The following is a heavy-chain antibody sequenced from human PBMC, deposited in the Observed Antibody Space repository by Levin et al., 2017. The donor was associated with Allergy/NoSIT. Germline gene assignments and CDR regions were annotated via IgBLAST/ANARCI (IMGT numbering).Heavy chain of an antibody. Sequence: GESLKISCAASGFTFSSYSMNWVRQAPGKGLEWVSYISSSSSTIYYADSVKGRFTISRDNAKNSLYLQMNSLRDEDTAVYYCARDFTYSGWYGLGYWGQGTLVTVSS. CDR1: GFTFSSYS. V-gene: IGHV3-48*02. J-gene: IGHJ4*02. D-gene: IGHD6-19*01. CDR3: ARDFTYSGWYGLGY. CDR2: ISSSSSTI.